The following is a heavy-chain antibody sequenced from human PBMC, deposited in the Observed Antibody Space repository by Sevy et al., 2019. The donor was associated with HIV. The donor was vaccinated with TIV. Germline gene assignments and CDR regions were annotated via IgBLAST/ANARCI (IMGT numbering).Heavy chain of an antibody. CDR2: ISGSGGST. V-gene: IGHV3-23*01. Sequence: GGSLRLSCAASGFTFSSYAMSWVRQAPGKGLEWVSAISGSGGSTYYADSVKGRFTISRDNSKNTLYLQMNSLRAEDTAVYYCAKDGPLYCDGDCSRFDYWGQGTLVTVSS. CDR3: AKDGPLYCDGDCSRFDY. J-gene: IGHJ4*02. CDR1: GFTFSSYA. D-gene: IGHD2-21*02.